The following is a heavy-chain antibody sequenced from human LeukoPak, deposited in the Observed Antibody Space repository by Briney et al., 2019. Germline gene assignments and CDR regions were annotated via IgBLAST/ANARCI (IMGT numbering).Heavy chain of an antibody. J-gene: IGHJ5*02. V-gene: IGHV1-18*01. CDR1: GYTFTNYG. Sequence: ASVKVSCKASGYTFTNYGISWVRQAPGQGLEWMAWISTYDHDTNYAQKFRGRVTMTTDTSTSTAYMELRSLGSDGTAVYYCVRDYFCSGGTCDDCFDPWGQGTLVTVSS. CDR3: VRDYFCSGGTCDDCFDP. D-gene: IGHD2-15*01. CDR2: ISTYDHDT.